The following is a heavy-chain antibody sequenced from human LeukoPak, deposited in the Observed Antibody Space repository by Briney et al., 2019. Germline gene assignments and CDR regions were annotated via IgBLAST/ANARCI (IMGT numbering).Heavy chain of an antibody. Sequence: ASVKVSCKASGYTFTSYGISWVRQAPGQGLEWVGRINPNSGATHYPQKFQGRVTMTRDTSINTAYLELNSLRSDDTATYYCARDEQGGTTGGLGYWGQGTLVTVSS. V-gene: IGHV1-2*06. CDR2: INPNSGAT. D-gene: IGHD4-17*01. CDR1: GYTFTSYG. J-gene: IGHJ4*02. CDR3: ARDEQGGTTGGLGY.